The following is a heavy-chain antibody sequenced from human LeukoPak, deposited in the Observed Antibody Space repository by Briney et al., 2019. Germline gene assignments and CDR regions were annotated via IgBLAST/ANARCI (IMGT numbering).Heavy chain of an antibody. CDR1: GGSISNYY. D-gene: IGHD3-10*01. V-gene: IGHV4-59*12. J-gene: IGHJ4*02. Sequence: SETLSLTCAVSGGSISNYYWSWIRQPPGKGLEWIGDISYSGNTNSNPSLKSRVTMSLDTSKNQFSLKLSSVTAADTAVYYCARGQMVRGVIISATYYFDYWGQGTLVTVSS. CDR3: ARGQMVRGVIISATYYFDY. CDR2: ISYSGNT.